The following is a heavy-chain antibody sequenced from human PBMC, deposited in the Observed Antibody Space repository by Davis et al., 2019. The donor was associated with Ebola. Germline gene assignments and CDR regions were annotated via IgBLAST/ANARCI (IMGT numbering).Heavy chain of an antibody. Sequence: PGGSLRLSCAASGFTFSSYGMHWVRQAPGKGLEWVGFIRDDGSNKYYADSVKGRFTISRDNAKNTLYLQMNSLRAEDTALYYCARGLTLIPARGMDVWGQGTTVTVSS. CDR1: GFTFSSYG. CDR2: IRDDGSNK. J-gene: IGHJ6*02. V-gene: IGHV3-30*02. D-gene: IGHD3-22*01. CDR3: ARGLTLIPARGMDV.